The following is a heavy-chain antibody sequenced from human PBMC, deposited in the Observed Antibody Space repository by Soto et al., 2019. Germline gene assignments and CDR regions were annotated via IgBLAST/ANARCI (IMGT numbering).Heavy chain of an antibody. D-gene: IGHD3-10*01. CDR1: GGSISSSNL. CDR3: AREKVRAGFDY. Sequence: SETLSLTCAVSGGSISSSNLWSWVRQPPGKGQEWIGEIYHSGSTNYNPSLKNRVTISVDKSKNQFSLKLSSVTAADTAVYYCAREKVRAGFDYWGQGTLVTVS. J-gene: IGHJ4*02. V-gene: IGHV4-4*02. CDR2: IYHSGST.